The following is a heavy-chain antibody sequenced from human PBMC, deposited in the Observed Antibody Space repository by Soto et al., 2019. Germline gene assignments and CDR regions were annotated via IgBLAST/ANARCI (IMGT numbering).Heavy chain of an antibody. V-gene: IGHV3-23*01. J-gene: IGHJ6*02. D-gene: IGHD3-3*01. CDR2: IIGIGASK. CDR3: AKVFHATIFGVVITDYYYYGMDV. Sequence: GGSLRLSCTASGFTFSSYAMNWVRQAPGKGLEWVSLIIGIGASKYYADSVKGRFTISRDNSKTTFYLQMNSLRAEDTSVYYCAKVFHATIFGVVITDYYYYGMDVWGQGTTVTVSS. CDR1: GFTFSSYA.